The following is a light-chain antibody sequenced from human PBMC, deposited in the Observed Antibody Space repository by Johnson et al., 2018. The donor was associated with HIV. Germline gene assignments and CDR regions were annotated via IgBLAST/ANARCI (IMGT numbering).Light chain of an antibody. Sequence: SVLTQPPSVSAAPGKKVTISCSGSSSNIGSNYVSWYQHLPGTPPKLLIYDNYKRPSGIPDRFSASKSGTSATLGITGLQTGAEADYYCGTWDSSLSAGVFGTGTKVTVL. CDR1: SSNIGSNY. CDR2: DNY. CDR3: GTWDSSLSAGV. V-gene: IGLV1-51*01. J-gene: IGLJ1*01.